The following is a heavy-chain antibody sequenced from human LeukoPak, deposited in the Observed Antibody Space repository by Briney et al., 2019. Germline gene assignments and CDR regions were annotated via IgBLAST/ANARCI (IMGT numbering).Heavy chain of an antibody. Sequence: GGSLRLSCAASGFIFGDYYMSWIRQAPGKGLEWVSYISSSSTYRNLADSVKGRFTISRDNAKNSLYLQMNSLRAEDTAVYYCARVGTSRDWFDPWGQGTLVTVSS. J-gene: IGHJ5*02. V-gene: IGHV3-11*05. CDR2: ISSSSTYR. CDR1: GFIFGDYY. CDR3: ARVGTSRDWFDP. D-gene: IGHD1-14*01.